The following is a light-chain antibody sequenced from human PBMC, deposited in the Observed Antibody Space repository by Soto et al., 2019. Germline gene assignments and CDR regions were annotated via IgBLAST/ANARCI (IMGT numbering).Light chain of an antibody. CDR3: QLWDTDSDHQV. Sequence: SYELTQPPSVSLAPGQTARITCGGRNIGVKSVHWYQQKPGQAPVLIVFDDSDRPSGMPGRFSGSNSGDTATLTISRVEAGDEADYYCQLWDTDSDHQVFGGGTKLTVL. J-gene: IGLJ3*02. V-gene: IGLV3-21*02. CDR2: DDS. CDR1: NIGVKS.